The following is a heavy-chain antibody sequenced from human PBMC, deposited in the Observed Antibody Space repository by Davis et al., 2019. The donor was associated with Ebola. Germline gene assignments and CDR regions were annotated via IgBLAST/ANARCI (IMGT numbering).Heavy chain of an antibody. V-gene: IGHV4-59*01. CDR1: GGSISSYY. Sequence: GSLRLSCTVSGGSISSYYWSWIRQPPGKGLEWIGYIYYSGSTNYNPSLKSRVTISVDTSKNQFSLKLSSVTAADTAVYYCARYGDYYYYGMDVWGQGTTVTVSS. D-gene: IGHD4-17*01. J-gene: IGHJ6*02. CDR3: ARYGDYYYYGMDV. CDR2: IYYSGST.